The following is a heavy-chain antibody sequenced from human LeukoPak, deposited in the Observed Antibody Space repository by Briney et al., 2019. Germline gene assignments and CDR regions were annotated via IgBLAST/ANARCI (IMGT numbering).Heavy chain of an antibody. D-gene: IGHD3-3*01. J-gene: IGHJ4*02. CDR1: GFTFSSYA. CDR3: AKDRLGTFGVVIMDY. V-gene: IGHV3-23*01. CDR2: ISAGGDST. Sequence: GGSLRLSCAASGFTFSSYAMSWVRQVPGKGLEWVSAISAGGDSTYYADSVKGRFTISRDNSKNTVYLQMNSLTAEDTAVYYCAKDRLGTFGVVIMDYWGQGTLVTVSS.